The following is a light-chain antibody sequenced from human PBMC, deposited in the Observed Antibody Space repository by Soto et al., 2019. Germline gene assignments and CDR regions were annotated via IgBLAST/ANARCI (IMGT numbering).Light chain of an antibody. CDR1: SSNIGAGYD. CDR2: DVS. CDR3: NSYTTSSTYV. J-gene: IGLJ1*01. V-gene: IGLV1-40*01. Sequence: QSVLTQPPSMSGAPGQRVTISCTGSSSNIGAGYDVHWYQQLPGTAPKLIIYDVSNRPSGVSIRFSGSKSGNTASLTISGLQAEDEADYFCNSYTTSSTYVFGTGTKLTVL.